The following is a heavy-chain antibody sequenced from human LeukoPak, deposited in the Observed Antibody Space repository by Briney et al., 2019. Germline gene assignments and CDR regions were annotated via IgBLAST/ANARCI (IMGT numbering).Heavy chain of an antibody. Sequence: GGSLRLSCAASGFAFSSNVMSWVRQAPGKGLEWVSAISGSGGNTFYADSVKGRFTISRDNSKNTLCLQMNSLRAEDTAVYYCARDNSITPFDYWGQGTLVTVSS. D-gene: IGHD2-15*01. CDR3: ARDNSITPFDY. J-gene: IGHJ4*02. CDR1: GFAFSSNV. V-gene: IGHV3-23*01. CDR2: ISGSGGNT.